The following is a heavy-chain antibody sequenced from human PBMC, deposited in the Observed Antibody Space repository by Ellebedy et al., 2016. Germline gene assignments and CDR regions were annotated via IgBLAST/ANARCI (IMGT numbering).Heavy chain of an antibody. V-gene: IGHV4-38-2*02. CDR1: GYSISSGYY. CDR3: ARPYRSGWRGSFDS. Sequence: SETLFLTCTVSGYSISSGYYWGWIRQPPGKGLEWIGSIYHSGSTYYNPSLKSRVTISVDTSKHQFSLKLSSVTAADTAVYFCARPYRSGWRGSFDSWGQGIVVIVSS. J-gene: IGHJ4*02. D-gene: IGHD6-19*01. CDR2: IYHSGST.